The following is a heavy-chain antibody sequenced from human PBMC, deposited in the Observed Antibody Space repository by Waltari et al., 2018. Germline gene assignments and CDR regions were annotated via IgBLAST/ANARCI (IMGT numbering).Heavy chain of an antibody. CDR2: IQQDGSEK. Sequence: EGQLVESGGGFVQPGGSLRRSCEDSGFSFTGYWMSWVRQAPGKGLDWVAKIQQDGSEKNYVDSVKGRFTVSRDNAKKSLFLEMNSLRGEDTAVYYCARATYYYDNSGRGAFDIWGQGTRVTVSS. D-gene: IGHD3-22*01. J-gene: IGHJ3*02. CDR3: ARATYYYDNSGRGAFDI. CDR1: GFSFTGYW. V-gene: IGHV3-7*01.